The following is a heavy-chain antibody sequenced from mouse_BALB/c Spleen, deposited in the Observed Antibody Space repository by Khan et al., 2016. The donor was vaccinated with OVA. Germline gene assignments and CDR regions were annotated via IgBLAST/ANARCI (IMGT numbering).Heavy chain of an antibody. CDR3: ARSNGNYGFAY. CDR1: GYTFTNYG. D-gene: IGHD2-1*01. CDR2: INTYTGEP. V-gene: IGHV9-3-1*01. J-gene: IGHJ3*01. Sequence: QIQLVQSGPELKKPGETVKISCKASGYTFTNYGMNWVKQAPGKGLKWMGWINTYTGEPTYADDFKGRFAFSLETSASTAYLQLNNLKNEDTATYFCARSNGNYGFAYWGQGTLVTVSA.